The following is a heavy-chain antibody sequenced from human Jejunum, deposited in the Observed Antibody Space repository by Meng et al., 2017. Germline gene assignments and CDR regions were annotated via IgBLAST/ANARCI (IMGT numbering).Heavy chain of an antibody. J-gene: IGHJ4*02. CDR3: ARDTSSFYR. D-gene: IGHD3-16*02. Sequence: VQFGEAGGGLVKPGGSLRLSCATSGFTFSNYWMTWVRQAPGKGLEWVANINQDGSGKYYVDSVKGRFTISRDNTKSSLYLQMNSLRVEDTAVYYCARDTSSFYRWGQGTLVTVSS. CDR1: GFTFSNYW. V-gene: IGHV3-7*01. CDR2: INQDGSGK.